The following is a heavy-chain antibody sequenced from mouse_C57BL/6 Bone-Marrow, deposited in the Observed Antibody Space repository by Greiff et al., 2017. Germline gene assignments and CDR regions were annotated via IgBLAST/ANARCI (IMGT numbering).Heavy chain of an antibody. D-gene: IGHD2-3*01. CDR2: ISDGGSYT. V-gene: IGHV5-4*03. CDR3: ARGLLPYAMDY. J-gene: IGHJ4*01. Sequence: EVKLMESGGGLVKPGGSLKLSCAASGFTFSSYAMSWVRQTPEKRLEWVATISDGGSYTYYPDNVKGRFNISRDNAKNNLYLQMSHLKSEDTAMYYCARGLLPYAMDYWGQGTSVTVSS. CDR1: GFTFSSYA.